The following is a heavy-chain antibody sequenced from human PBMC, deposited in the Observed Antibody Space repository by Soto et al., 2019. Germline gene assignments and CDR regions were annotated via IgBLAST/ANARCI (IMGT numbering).Heavy chain of an antibody. Sequence: QVQLVQSGAEVKKPGASVKVSCKASGYTFSSYAISWVRQAPGQGLEWMGGIIPIFGTANYAQKFQGRVTITADKSTSTAYMELSSLRSEDTAVYYCARAAYEDIVALTFFDYWGQGTLVTVSS. J-gene: IGHJ4*02. V-gene: IGHV1-69*06. CDR1: GYTFSSYA. CDR2: IIPIFGTA. CDR3: ARAAYEDIVALTFFDY. D-gene: IGHD5-12*01.